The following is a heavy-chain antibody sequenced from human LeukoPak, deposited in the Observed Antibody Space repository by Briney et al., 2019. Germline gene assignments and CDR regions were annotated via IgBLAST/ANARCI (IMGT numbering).Heavy chain of an antibody. CDR3: SKEGSGSYYYMDV. D-gene: IGHD1-26*01. CDR1: GFTFSTYA. J-gene: IGHJ6*03. CDR2: ISGSGGST. V-gene: IGHV3-23*01. Sequence: GSLRLSCAASGFTFSTYAMSWVRQAPGKGLEWVSAISGSGGSTYYADSVKGRFTISRDNSKNTLYLQMNSLRAEDTAVYYCSKEGSGSYYYMDVWGKGTTVTVSS.